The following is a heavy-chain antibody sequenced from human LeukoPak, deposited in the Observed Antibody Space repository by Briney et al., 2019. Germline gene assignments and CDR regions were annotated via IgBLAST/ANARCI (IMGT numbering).Heavy chain of an antibody. CDR3: AGLRYFDY. Sequence: SETLSLTCAVYGGSFSGYYWSWIRQPPGKGLEWNGEINHSGSNNYNPSLKSRVTISVDTSKNQSSLKLSSVTAADPACFYFAGLRYFDYWGQGTLVSVSS. CDR2: INHSGSN. J-gene: IGHJ4*02. CDR1: GGSFSGYY. D-gene: IGHD3-9*01. V-gene: IGHV4-34*01.